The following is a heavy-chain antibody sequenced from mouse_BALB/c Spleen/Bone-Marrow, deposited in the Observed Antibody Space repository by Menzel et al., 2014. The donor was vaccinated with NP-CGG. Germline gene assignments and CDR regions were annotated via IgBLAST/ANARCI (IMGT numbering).Heavy chain of an antibody. Sequence: VQLKESGPELVKPGASVKISCKASGYTFTDYNMHWVKQSHGRSLEWIGYIYPYNGGTGYNQKFKSKATLTVDNSSSTAYMELRSLTSEDSAVYYCARGLLLSWFAYWGQGTLVTVSA. D-gene: IGHD2-3*01. CDR1: GYTFTDYN. CDR2: IYPYNGGT. J-gene: IGHJ3*01. V-gene: IGHV1S29*02. CDR3: ARGLLLSWFAY.